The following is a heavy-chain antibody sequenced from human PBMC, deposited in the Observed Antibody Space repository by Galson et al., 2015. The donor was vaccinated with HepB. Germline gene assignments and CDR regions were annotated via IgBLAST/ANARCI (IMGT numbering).Heavy chain of an antibody. J-gene: IGHJ3*02. CDR1: GFTFSSYS. D-gene: IGHD1-7*01. CDR3: ARGARAIVGNFFDI. Sequence: SLRLSCAASGFTFSSYSMNWVRQAPGKGLEWVSSISSSSSYIYYADSVKGRFTISRDNAKNSLYLQMNSLRAEDTAVYYCARGARAIVGNFFDIWGQGTMVTVSS. CDR2: ISSSSSYI. V-gene: IGHV3-21*01.